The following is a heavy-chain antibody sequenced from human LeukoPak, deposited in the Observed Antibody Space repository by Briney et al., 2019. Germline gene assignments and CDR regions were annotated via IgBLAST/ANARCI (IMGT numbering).Heavy chain of an antibody. Sequence: SETLSLTCTVSDYSISSAYYWGWIRQPPGKGLEWIGSIYHGGSTYYNPSLKSRVTISVDASKNQFSLKLTSVTAADTAVYYCARGYGDLLFDYWGQGTLVTVSS. V-gene: IGHV4-38-2*02. CDR1: DYSISSAYY. CDR3: ARGYGDLLFDY. CDR2: IYHGGST. D-gene: IGHD4-17*01. J-gene: IGHJ4*02.